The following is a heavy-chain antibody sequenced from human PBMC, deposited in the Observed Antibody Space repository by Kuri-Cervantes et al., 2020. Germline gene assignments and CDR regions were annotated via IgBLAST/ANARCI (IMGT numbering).Heavy chain of an antibody. D-gene: IGHD2-15*01. CDR2: ISAYNGNT. V-gene: IGHV1-18*01. J-gene: IGHJ5*02. Sequence: ASVKVSCKASGYTFTSYGISWVRQAPGQGLEWMGWISAYNGNTNYAQKLQGRVTMTTDTSTSTAYMELRSLRSDDTAVYYCARAPYCSGGSCYYNWLDPWGQGTLVTVSS. CDR1: GYTFTSYG. CDR3: ARAPYCSGGSCYYNWLDP.